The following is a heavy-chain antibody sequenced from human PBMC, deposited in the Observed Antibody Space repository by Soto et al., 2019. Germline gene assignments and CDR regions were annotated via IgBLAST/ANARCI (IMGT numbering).Heavy chain of an antibody. D-gene: IGHD6-19*01. J-gene: IGHJ4*02. CDR2: IYDSRST. CDR3: ARLSTAWYYFDY. V-gene: IGHV4-39*01. Sequence: SETLSLTCTVSGGSMSSSSYYWGWIRQPPGKGLEWIGSIYDSRSTYYNPSLKSRVTISVDTSKNQFSLKLSSVTAADTAVYYCARLSTAWYYFDYWGQGTLVTVSS. CDR1: GGSMSSSSYY.